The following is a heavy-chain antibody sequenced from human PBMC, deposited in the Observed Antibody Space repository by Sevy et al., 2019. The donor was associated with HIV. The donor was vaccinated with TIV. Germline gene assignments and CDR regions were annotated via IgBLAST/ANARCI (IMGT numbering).Heavy chain of an antibody. J-gene: IGHJ6*02. CDR1: GFTFDDYT. Sequence: GGSLRLSCAASGFTFDDYTMHWVRQAPGKGLEWVSLISWDGGSTYYADSVKGRFTISRDNSKNSLYLQMNSLRTEDTALYYCAKDLWSWDMSGWGCTNGVCYSHGMDVWGQGTTVTVSS. CDR2: ISWDGGST. V-gene: IGHV3-43*01. CDR3: AKDLWSWDMSGWGCTNGVCYSHGMDV. D-gene: IGHD2-8*01.